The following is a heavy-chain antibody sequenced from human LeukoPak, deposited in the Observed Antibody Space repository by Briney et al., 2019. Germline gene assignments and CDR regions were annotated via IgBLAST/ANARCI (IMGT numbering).Heavy chain of an antibody. Sequence: ASVKVSCKASGYTFTSYGISWVRQAPGQGLEWMGWISAYNGNTNYARKLQGRVTMTTDTSTSTAYMELRSLRSDDTAVYYCARGTGRGYGGNSDAFDIWGQGTMVTVSS. CDR1: GYTFTSYG. V-gene: IGHV1-18*01. D-gene: IGHD4-23*01. CDR2: ISAYNGNT. CDR3: ARGTGRGYGGNSDAFDI. J-gene: IGHJ3*02.